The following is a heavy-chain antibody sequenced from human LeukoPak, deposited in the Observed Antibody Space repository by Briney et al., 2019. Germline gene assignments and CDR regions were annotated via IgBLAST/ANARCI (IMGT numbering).Heavy chain of an antibody. CDR1: GFTFSSYE. J-gene: IGHJ6*03. V-gene: IGHV3-48*03. Sequence: PGGSLRLSCAASGFTFSSYEMNWVRQAPGKGLEWVSYISSSGSTIYYADSVKGRFTISRDNAKNSLYLQMNSLRAEDTAVYYCARDHLEGSSSSTMFSYYYMDVWGKGTTVTISS. CDR3: ARDHLEGSSSSTMFSYYYMDV. CDR2: ISSSGSTI. D-gene: IGHD6-13*01.